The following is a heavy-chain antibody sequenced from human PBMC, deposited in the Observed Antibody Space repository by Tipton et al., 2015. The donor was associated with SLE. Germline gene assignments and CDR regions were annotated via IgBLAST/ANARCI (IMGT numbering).Heavy chain of an antibody. J-gene: IGHJ5*02. V-gene: IGHV4-59*01. CDR3: VRGGTVFGVVLNWFDP. CDR2: MYYSGST. Sequence: TLSLTCTISGGSISTYFWSWIRQPPGKGLEWIGYMYYSGSTKYNPSLKSRVTISVDTSKNQFSLRLTSVTAADTAVYYCVRGGTVFGVVLNWFDPWGQGTLVTVSS. CDR1: GGSISTYF. D-gene: IGHD3-3*01.